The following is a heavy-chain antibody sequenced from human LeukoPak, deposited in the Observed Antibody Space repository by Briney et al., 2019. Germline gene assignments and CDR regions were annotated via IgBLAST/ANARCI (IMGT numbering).Heavy chain of an antibody. Sequence: GGSLRLSCAASGFTFSSYSMNWVRQAPGKGLEWVASVNEDGSEKNYVDSLTGRFTISRDNAKNSLSLHVSSLRAEDTAVYYCTREDEGGDWGRAFDLWGRGTMVTVSS. CDR1: GFTFSSYS. CDR3: TREDEGGDWGRAFDL. V-gene: IGHV3-7*01. D-gene: IGHD2-21*02. J-gene: IGHJ3*01. CDR2: VNEDGSEK.